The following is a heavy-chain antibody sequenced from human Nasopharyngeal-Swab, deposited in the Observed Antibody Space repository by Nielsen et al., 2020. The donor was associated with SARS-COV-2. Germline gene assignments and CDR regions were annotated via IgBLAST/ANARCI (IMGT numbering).Heavy chain of an antibody. D-gene: IGHD2-2*01. J-gene: IGHJ4*02. Sequence: GESLKISCAASGFTFSAHAMIWVRQAAGKGLEWVSAVSGDVAHTTYYADSVKGRFTISRDNAKNSLYLQMNSLRAEDTALYYCAKAYCSSTSCYHYFDYWGQGTLVTVSS. CDR3: AKAYCSSTSCYHYFDY. V-gene: IGHV3-23*01. CDR1: GFTFSAHA. CDR2: VSGDVAHTT.